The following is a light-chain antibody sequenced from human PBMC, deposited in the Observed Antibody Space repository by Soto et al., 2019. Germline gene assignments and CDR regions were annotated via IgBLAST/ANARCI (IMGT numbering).Light chain of an antibody. CDR1: SSNIGAGYD. Sequence: QSVLTQPPSVSGAPGQRVTISCTGSSSNIGAGYDVHWYQQLPGTAPKLLIYGNSNRPSGVPDRFSGSKSGTSASLAITGLQAEDEADYYCQSYDSSLSAHVVFGGWTQLTVL. CDR2: GNS. V-gene: IGLV1-40*01. CDR3: QSYDSSLSAHVV. J-gene: IGLJ2*01.